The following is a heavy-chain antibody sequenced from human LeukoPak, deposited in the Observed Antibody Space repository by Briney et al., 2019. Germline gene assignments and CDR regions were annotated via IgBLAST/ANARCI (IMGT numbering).Heavy chain of an antibody. D-gene: IGHD5-18*01. Sequence: GASVTVSCKTSGYTFTKYPIHWVRQAPGQRLEWMGWINTGNANTKYSEKLQGRVTITRDTSATTAYMELSSLTSEDTAVYYCAREEGYGRQYDNWGQGTLVTVSS. V-gene: IGHV1-3*04. J-gene: IGHJ4*02. CDR3: AREEGYGRQYDN. CDR1: GYTFTKYP. CDR2: INTGNANT.